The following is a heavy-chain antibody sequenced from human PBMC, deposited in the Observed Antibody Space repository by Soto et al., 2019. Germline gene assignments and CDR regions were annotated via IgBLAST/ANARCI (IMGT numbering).Heavy chain of an antibody. Sequence: ASVKVSCKASGYTFTSYDINWVRQATGQGPEWMGWMNPNNDDTGYAQKFQGRVTLTRNTSIGTAYMELSSLTSEDTAVYYCATYGTAAAGAAFHIWGQGTMATVSS. CDR1: GYTFTSYD. CDR3: ATYGTAAAGAAFHI. V-gene: IGHV1-8*01. D-gene: IGHD6-13*01. J-gene: IGHJ3*02. CDR2: MNPNNDDT.